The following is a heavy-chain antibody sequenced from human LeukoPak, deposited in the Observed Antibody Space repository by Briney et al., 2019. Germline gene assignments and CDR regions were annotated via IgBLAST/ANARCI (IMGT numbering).Heavy chain of an antibody. CDR3: ARRTPQSSYYYGMDV. J-gene: IGHJ6*02. V-gene: IGHV4-59*08. CDR2: IYYSGTT. D-gene: IGHD1-14*01. CDR1: GGSISSYY. Sequence: SETLSLTCTVSGGSISSYYWSWIRQPPGKGLEWVGYIYYSGTTNYNPSLKSRVTISVDTSKNQFSLKLSSVTAADTAVYYCARRTPQSSYYYGMDVWGQGTTVTVSS.